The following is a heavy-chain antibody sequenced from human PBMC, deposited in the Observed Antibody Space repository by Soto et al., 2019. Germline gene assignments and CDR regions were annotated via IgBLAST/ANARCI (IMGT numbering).Heavy chain of an antibody. V-gene: IGHV2-5*02. J-gene: IGHJ4*02. CDR3: AHRRGLYRSGSYYFDY. CDR2: IYWDDDK. D-gene: IGHD1-26*01. Sequence: QITLKESGPTLVKPTQTLTLTCTFSGFSLSTSGVGVGWIRQPPGKALEWLALIYWDDDKRYSPSLKSRLTITKDTSKHQVVLTMTNMDPVDTATYYCAHRRGLYRSGSYYFDYWGQGTLVTVSS. CDR1: GFSLSTSGVG.